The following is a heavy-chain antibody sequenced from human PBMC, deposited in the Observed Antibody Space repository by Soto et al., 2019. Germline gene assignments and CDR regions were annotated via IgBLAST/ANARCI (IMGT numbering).Heavy chain of an antibody. Sequence: ASVKVSCKASGYTFTSYGISWVRQAPGQGLEWMGWISAYNGNTNYAQKLQGRVTMTTDTSTSTAYMELRSLRSDDTAVYYCARDLPIPMYSSSPLDAFDIWGQGTMVTVSS. V-gene: IGHV1-18*01. CDR1: GYTFTSYG. CDR2: ISAYNGNT. D-gene: IGHD6-6*01. CDR3: ARDLPIPMYSSSPLDAFDI. J-gene: IGHJ3*02.